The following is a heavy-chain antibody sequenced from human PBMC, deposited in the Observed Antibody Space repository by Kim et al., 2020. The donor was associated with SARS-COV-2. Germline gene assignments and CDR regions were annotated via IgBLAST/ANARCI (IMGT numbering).Heavy chain of an antibody. CDR2: ISAYNGNT. D-gene: IGHD5-12*01. J-gene: IGHJ4*02. CDR3: ARESGYEFLSPHTPFDY. V-gene: IGHV1-18*04. Sequence: ASVKVSCKASGYTFTSYGISWVRQAPGQGLEWIGWISAYNGNTNYAQKLQGRVTMTTDTSTSTAYMELRSLRSDDTAVYYCARESGYEFLSPHTPFDYWGQGTLVTVSS. CDR1: GYTFTSYG.